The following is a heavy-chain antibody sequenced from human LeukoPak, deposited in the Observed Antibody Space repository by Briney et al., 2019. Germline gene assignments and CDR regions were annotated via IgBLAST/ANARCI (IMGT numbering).Heavy chain of an antibody. D-gene: IGHD6-19*01. Sequence: GGSLRLSCAASGFTFSSYWMSWVRQAPGKGLEWVAVIWYDGSNRYYADSVKGRFTISRDNSKNTLYLQMNSLRAEDTAVYYCAKDLFCDSSGCHGESYWGQGTLVTVSS. CDR3: AKDLFCDSSGCHGESY. V-gene: IGHV3-33*06. J-gene: IGHJ4*02. CDR1: GFTFSSYW. CDR2: IWYDGSNR.